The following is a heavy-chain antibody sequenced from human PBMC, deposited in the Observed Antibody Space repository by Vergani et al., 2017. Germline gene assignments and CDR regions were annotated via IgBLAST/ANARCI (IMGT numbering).Heavy chain of an antibody. D-gene: IGHD2-2*01. CDR1: GGTFSSYA. V-gene: IGHV1-69*01. CDR3: AREALGYCSSTSCYERSGYYYYGMDV. Sequence: QVQLVQSGAEVKKPGSSVKVSCKASGGTFSSYAISWVRQAPGQGLEWMGGIIPIFGTANYAQKFQGRVTITADESTSTAYMELSSLRSEDTAVYYCAREALGYCSSTSCYERSGYYYYGMDVWGQGTTVTVSS. CDR2: IIPIFGTA. J-gene: IGHJ6*02.